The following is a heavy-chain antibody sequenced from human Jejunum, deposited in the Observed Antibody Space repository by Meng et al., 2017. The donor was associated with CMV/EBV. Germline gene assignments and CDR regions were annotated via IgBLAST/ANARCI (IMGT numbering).Heavy chain of an antibody. CDR1: GFTFSSHA. Sequence: EVQLLESGGGFIQPGGSLRVSCAASGFTFSSHAMSWVRQAPGKGLEWVSSISGTGVRTFYADSVKGRFTISKDTSKDTLYLQMNSLRAEDTATYYCATVTGTLDPFPYWGLGTLVTVAS. CDR2: ISGTGVRT. V-gene: IGHV3-23*01. CDR3: ATVTGTLDPFPY. D-gene: IGHD3-10*01. J-gene: IGHJ4*02.